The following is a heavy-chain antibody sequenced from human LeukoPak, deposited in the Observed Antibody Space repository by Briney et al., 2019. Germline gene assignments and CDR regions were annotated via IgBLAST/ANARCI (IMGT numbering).Heavy chain of an antibody. CDR1: GDSFSSNSAS. J-gene: IGHJ4*02. Sequence: KLSQTLSLTCALSGDSFSSNSASWNWIRQAPSRGLEWLGRTYYKSKLYNDYAVSVKSRITINTDTSKNQFSLQLNSVTPEDTAVYYCARVTLSYDFWSGNLRGYYFDYWGQGTLVTVSS. CDR2: TYYKSKLYN. D-gene: IGHD3-3*01. CDR3: ARVTLSYDFWSGNLRGYYFDY. V-gene: IGHV6-1*01.